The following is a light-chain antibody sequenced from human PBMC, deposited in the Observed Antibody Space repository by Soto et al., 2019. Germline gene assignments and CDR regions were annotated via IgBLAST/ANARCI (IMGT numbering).Light chain of an antibody. CDR2: DVS. V-gene: IGLV2-14*01. Sequence: QSALTQPASVFGSPGQSITISCTGTSSDVGGYNYVSWYQQHPGKAPKLMIYDVSNRPSGVSNRFSGSKSGNTASLTISGLQAEDEAAYYCSSYTSSSTLGVFGGGTKLTVL. CDR3: SSYTSSSTLGV. CDR1: SSDVGGYNY. J-gene: IGLJ2*01.